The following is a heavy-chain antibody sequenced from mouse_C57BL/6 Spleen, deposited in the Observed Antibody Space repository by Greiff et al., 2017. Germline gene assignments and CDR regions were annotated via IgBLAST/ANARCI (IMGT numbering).Heavy chain of an antibody. J-gene: IGHJ3*01. Sequence: QVQLQQSGAELVKPGASVKLSCKASGYTFTSYWMHWVKQRPGQGLEWIGMIHPNSGSTNYNEKFKSKATLTVDKSSSTAYMQLSSLTSEDSAVYYWAILTTVVAEGLAYWGQGTLVTVSA. CDR1: GYTFTSYW. CDR2: IHPNSGST. CDR3: AILTTVVAEGLAY. D-gene: IGHD1-1*01. V-gene: IGHV1-64*01.